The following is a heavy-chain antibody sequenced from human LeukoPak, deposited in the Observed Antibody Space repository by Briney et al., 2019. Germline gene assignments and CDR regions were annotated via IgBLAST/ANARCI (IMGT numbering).Heavy chain of an antibody. J-gene: IGHJ6*04. CDR3: ARVQRDRRPPLAYYGRDV. CDR2: INAGNGNT. CDR1: GYTFTSYA. V-gene: IGHV1-3*01. Sequence: ASVKVSCKASGYTFTSYAMHWVRQAPGQRLEWMGWINAGNGNTKYSQKFQGRVTITRDTSASTAYMELSSLRSEDTAVYYCARVQRDRRPPLAYYGRDVWAKGPTVPVSS. D-gene: IGHD1-1*01.